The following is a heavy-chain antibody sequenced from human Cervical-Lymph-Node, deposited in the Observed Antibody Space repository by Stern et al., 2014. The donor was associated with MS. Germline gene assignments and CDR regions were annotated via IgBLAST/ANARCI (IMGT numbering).Heavy chain of an antibody. CDR3: ARGTLYSNYGYFDY. D-gene: IGHD4-11*01. V-gene: IGHV1-69*06. J-gene: IGHJ4*02. Sequence: VQLVESGAEVKKPGSSVKVSCKASGGTFSSYSISWGRQAPGKGLEWMGGIIPIFGTANYAQNFQCRVTITADKSTSTAYMELSSLRSEDTAVFYCARGTLYSNYGYFDYWGQGTLVTVSS. CDR1: GGTFSSYS. CDR2: IIPIFGTA.